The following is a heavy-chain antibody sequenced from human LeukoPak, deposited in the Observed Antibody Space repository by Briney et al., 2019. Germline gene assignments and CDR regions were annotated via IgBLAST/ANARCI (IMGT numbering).Heavy chain of an antibody. Sequence: GGSLRLSCTTSGFTFGDYAMTWFRQTPGKGPEWVGFIRSKSYGGAAEYAASVKGRFTFSRDDSKNIAYLQMNILKTDDTAVYYCPRAPGRYSSVYSPFDYWGQGPLVTVSS. CDR2: IRSKSYGGAA. J-gene: IGHJ4*02. V-gene: IGHV3-49*03. CDR3: PRAPGRYSSVYSPFDY. CDR1: GFTFGDYA. D-gene: IGHD3-22*01.